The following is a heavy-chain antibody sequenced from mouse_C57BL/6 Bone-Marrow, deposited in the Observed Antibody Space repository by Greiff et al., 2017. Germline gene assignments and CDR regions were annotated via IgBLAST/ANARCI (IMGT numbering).Heavy chain of an antibody. CDR3: ARSEATLLMDY. V-gene: IGHV1-63*01. CDR2: IYPGGGYT. Sequence: QVQLQQSGAELVRPGTSVKMSCKASGYTFTNYWIGWAKQRPGHGLEWIGDIYPGGGYTNYNEKFKGKATLTADKSSSTAYMQFSSLTSENSAIYYCARSEATLLMDYWGQGTSVTVSA. J-gene: IGHJ4*01. CDR1: GYTFTNYW. D-gene: IGHD3-2*02.